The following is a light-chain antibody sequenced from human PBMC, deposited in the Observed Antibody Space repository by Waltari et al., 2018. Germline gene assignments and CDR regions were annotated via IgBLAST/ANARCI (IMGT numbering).Light chain of an antibody. CDR2: EDT. Sequence: QSALTQPAAVSGSPGQTITISCTGTSSDVGSQNLVSWYQASPGKAPKLLIYEDTKRLSGSSDRFSGSKSGNTASLTISGLQAEDEADYYCCSYAGRRTLVFGGGTKVTVL. J-gene: IGLJ3*02. CDR3: CSYAGRRTLV. V-gene: IGLV2-23*01. CDR1: SSDVGSQNL.